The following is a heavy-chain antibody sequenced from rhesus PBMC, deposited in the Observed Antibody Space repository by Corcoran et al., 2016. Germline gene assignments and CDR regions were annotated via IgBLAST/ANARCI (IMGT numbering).Heavy chain of an antibody. J-gene: IGHJ4*01. CDR3: ARLRGDDRWLFDY. Sequence: QVQLQESGPGLVKPSETLSLTCGVSVDSFNNTWLSWFRQPPGTGLEWIGETYGNTGTTNRNPSLKSRITSSKDASKNQFSLKLTSVTDADTAVYYCARLRGDDRWLFDYWGPGVLVTVSS. V-gene: IGHV4-80*01. D-gene: IGHD6-37*01. CDR1: VDSFNNTW. CDR2: TYGNTGTT.